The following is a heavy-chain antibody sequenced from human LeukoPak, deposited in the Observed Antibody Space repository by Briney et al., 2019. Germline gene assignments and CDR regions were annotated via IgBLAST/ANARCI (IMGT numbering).Heavy chain of an antibody. Sequence: GGSLRLSCAASGFTFSSYAMHWVRQAPGKGLEWVAVISYDGSNKYYADSVKGRFTISRDNSKNTLYLQMNSLRAEDTAVHYCARDRLRSTTVTTCLGYWGQGTLVTVSS. CDR1: GFTFSSYA. J-gene: IGHJ4*02. CDR3: ARDRLRSTTVTTCLGY. CDR2: ISYDGSNK. V-gene: IGHV3-30*04. D-gene: IGHD4-17*01.